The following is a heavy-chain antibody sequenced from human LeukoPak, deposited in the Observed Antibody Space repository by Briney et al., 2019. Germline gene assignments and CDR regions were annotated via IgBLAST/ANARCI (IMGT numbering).Heavy chain of an antibody. CDR3: AKIPSGSYALDS. CDR1: GFTFRDYY. D-gene: IGHD3-3*01. Sequence: GGSLRLSCAASGFTFRDYYMSWIRQAPGKRLEWVSYISRGGSTIYYADSVKGRFTISRDNAKNSLYLQMNSLGADDTAVYYCAKIPSGSYALDSWGQGTLVTVSS. J-gene: IGHJ4*02. CDR2: ISRGGSTI. V-gene: IGHV3-11*01.